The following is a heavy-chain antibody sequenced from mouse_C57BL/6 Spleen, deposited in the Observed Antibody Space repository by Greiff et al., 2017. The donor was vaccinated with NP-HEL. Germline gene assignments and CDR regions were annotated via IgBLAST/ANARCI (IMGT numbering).Heavy chain of an antibody. CDR1: GYSITSGYY. V-gene: IGHV3-6*01. D-gene: IGHD2-3*01. J-gene: IGHJ2*01. CDR2: ISYDGSN. CDR3: ARGGGYYDFDH. Sequence: VQLQQSGPGLVKPSQSLSLTCSVTGYSITSGYYWNWIRQFPGNKLEWMGYISYDGSNNYNPSLKNRISITRDTSKNQFFLKLNSVTTEDTATYYCARGGGYYDFDHWGQGTTLTVSS.